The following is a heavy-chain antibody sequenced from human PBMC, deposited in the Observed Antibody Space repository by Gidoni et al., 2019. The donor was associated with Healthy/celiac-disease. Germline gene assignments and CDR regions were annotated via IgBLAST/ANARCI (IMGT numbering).Heavy chain of an antibody. CDR3: AREYSSSWYLLFDY. V-gene: IGHV3-33*01. CDR1: GFQFSSYG. J-gene: IGHJ4*02. Sequence: QVTLVESGGGVVQPGRALSLSCAASGFQFSSYGMPWVRQATGKGLEGVAVILYDGSNKYYADSVKGRFTIARDNSKNTLYLQMNSLRAEDTAVYYCAREYSSSWYLLFDYWGQGTLVTVSS. D-gene: IGHD6-13*01. CDR2: ILYDGSNK.